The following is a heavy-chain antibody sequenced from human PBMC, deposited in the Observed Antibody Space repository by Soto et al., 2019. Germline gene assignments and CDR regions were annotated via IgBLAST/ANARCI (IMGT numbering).Heavy chain of an antibody. CDR3: ARTGRVGQLVLAFDI. CDR1: GYTFISYY. Sequence: GASVKVSCKASGYTFISYYMHWVRQAPGQGLEWMGIINPSGGSTSYAQKFQGRVTMTRDTSTSTVYMELSSLRSEDTAVYYCARTGRVGQLVLAFDIWGQGTMVTVSS. D-gene: IGHD6-6*01. V-gene: IGHV1-46*01. J-gene: IGHJ3*02. CDR2: INPSGGST.